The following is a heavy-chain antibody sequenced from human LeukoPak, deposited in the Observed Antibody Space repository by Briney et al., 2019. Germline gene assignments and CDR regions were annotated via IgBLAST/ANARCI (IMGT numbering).Heavy chain of an antibody. Sequence: GGSLRLSCAASGFTFSSYSMNWVRQAPGKGLEWVSSISSSSSNIYYADSVKGRFTISRDNAKNSLYLQMNRLRAEDTAVYYCAREKAEGTYYDFWSGYYTVYYYYYMDVWGKGTTVTVSS. CDR1: GFTFSSYS. J-gene: IGHJ6*03. CDR3: AREKAEGTYYDFWSGYYTVYYYYYMDV. V-gene: IGHV3-21*01. D-gene: IGHD3-3*01. CDR2: ISSSSSNI.